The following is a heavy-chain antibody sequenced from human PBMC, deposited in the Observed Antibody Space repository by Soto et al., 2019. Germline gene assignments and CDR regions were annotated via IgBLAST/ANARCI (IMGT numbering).Heavy chain of an antibody. V-gene: IGHV1-18*01. J-gene: IGHJ6*03. D-gene: IGHD2-21*01. CDR1: GYTFTSYA. Sequence: EASVKVSCKASGYTFTSYAMRWVRQAPGQRLEWMGWISAYNGNTNYAQKLQGRVTMTTDTSTSTAYMELRSLRSDDTAVYYCARCGGDCQYYYYYYMDVWGKGTTVTVSS. CDR2: ISAYNGNT. CDR3: ARCGGDCQYYYYYYMDV.